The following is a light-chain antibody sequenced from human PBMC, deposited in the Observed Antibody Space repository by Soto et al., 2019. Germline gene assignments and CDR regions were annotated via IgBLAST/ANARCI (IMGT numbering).Light chain of an antibody. CDR3: AAWDDSMRGYYV. CDR2: SNN. CDR1: SSNIGSNY. J-gene: IGLJ1*01. V-gene: IGLV1-47*02. Sequence: QSVLTQPPSASGTPGQRVTISCSGSSSNIGSNYVYWYQQLQGTAPKLLIYSNNQRPSGVPDRFSGSKSGTSASLAISGLRSADEADYYCAAWDDSMRGYYVFGTGTKVTVL.